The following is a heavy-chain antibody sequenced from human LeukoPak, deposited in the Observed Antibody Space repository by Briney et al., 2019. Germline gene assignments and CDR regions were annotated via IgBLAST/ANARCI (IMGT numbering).Heavy chain of an antibody. V-gene: IGHV3-66*04. CDR1: GFTVSSNY. Sequence: GGSLRLSCAASGFTVSSNYMSWVRQAPGKGLEWVSVIYSGGSTYYADSVKGRFTISRDNSKNTLYLQMNSLRAEDTAVYYYARQFRIGYCSGGSCYGDAFDIWGQGTMVTVSS. CDR3: ARQFRIGYCSGGSCYGDAFDI. D-gene: IGHD2-15*01. CDR2: IYSGGST. J-gene: IGHJ3*02.